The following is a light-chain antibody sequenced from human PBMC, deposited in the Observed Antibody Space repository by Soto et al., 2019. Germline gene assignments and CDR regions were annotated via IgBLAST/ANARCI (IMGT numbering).Light chain of an antibody. J-gene: IGKJ1*01. CDR2: LGS. CDR1: QSLLHSNGQNY. V-gene: IGKV2-28*01. Sequence: DILMTQSPLSLPVSPGEPASISCRSSQSLLHSNGQNYVDWYLQKPGQSPQLLIYLGSNRASGVPDRFSGSGSGTDFTLKISGVEAEDFGVYYCMQVSQTPLTFGQGTKVDIK. CDR3: MQVSQTPLT.